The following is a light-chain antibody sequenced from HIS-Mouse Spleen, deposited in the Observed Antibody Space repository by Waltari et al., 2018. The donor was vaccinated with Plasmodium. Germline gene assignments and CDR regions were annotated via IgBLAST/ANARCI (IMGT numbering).Light chain of an antibody. CDR1: SSDVGSYNI. CDR3: CSYAGSVV. J-gene: IGLJ2*01. CDR2: EGS. Sequence: QSALTQPASVSGSPGQSITISCTGTSSDVGSYNIVSWYQQHPGKAPKLMIYEGSKLPSGVSNRFSGSKSGNTASLTISGLQAEDEADYYCCSYAGSVVFGGGTKLTVL. V-gene: IGLV2-23*01.